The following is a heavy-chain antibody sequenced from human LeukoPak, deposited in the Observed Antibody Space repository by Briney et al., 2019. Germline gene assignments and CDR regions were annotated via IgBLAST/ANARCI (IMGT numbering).Heavy chain of an antibody. D-gene: IGHD4-17*01. CDR3: ASTVTTSDAFDI. V-gene: IGHV4-34*01. Sequence: SETLSLTCAVYGGSFSGYYWSWIRQPPGKGLEWIGEINHSGSTNYNPSLKSRVTISVDTSKNQFSLKLSSVTAADTAVYYCASTVTTSDAFDIWGQGPMVTVSS. CDR1: GGSFSGYY. CDR2: INHSGST. J-gene: IGHJ3*02.